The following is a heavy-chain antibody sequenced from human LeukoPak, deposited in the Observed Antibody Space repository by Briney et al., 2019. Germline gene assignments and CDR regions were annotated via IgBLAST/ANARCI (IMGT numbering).Heavy chain of an antibody. CDR2: ISGTAGST. CDR1: GFTFRSHA. D-gene: IGHD3-10*01. Sequence: GGSLRLSCAASGFTFRSHAMTWVRQAPGKGLEWVSGISGTAGSTYFADSVKGRFTISRDNSKNTMYLQMNSLRAEDTAIYYCARLNLWFGEDTNWFESWGQGTLVTVSS. CDR3: ARLNLWFGEDTNWFES. J-gene: IGHJ5*01. V-gene: IGHV3-23*01.